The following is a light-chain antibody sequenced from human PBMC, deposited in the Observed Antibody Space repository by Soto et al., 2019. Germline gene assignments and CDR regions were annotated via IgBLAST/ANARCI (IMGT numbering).Light chain of an antibody. Sequence: QSALTQPASVSGSPGQSITISCTGTSSDVGGYNYVSWYQQHPGKAPKLMIYEVSNRPSGVSNRFSGSKSGNTASLTISGLQAEYEADYYCSSYISSSSLEGEVFGGGTKLTVL. V-gene: IGLV2-14*01. CDR2: EVS. J-gene: IGLJ2*01. CDR1: SSDVGGYNY. CDR3: SSYISSSSLEGEV.